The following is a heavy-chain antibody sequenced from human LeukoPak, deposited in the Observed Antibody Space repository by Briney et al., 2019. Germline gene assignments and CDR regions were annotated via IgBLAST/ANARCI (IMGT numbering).Heavy chain of an antibody. Sequence: PGGSLRLSCAASGFTFSDYSMSWVRQAPGAGLEWVSAISPAGDSTTDADSVTGRFTISRDNSKSTLYLQMHGLTAEDTALYYCARRLVTAGVTDFFYYWGHGTLVSVSS. CDR3: ARRLVTAGVTDFFYY. J-gene: IGHJ4*01. CDR1: GFTFSDYS. D-gene: IGHD6-13*01. V-gene: IGHV3-23*01. CDR2: ISPAGDST.